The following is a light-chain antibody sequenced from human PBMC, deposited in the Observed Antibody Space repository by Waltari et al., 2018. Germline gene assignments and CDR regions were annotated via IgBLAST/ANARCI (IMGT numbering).Light chain of an antibody. CDR1: QDIRKY. CDR3: QQYDGFPHT. CDR2: EAS. V-gene: IGKV1-33*01. Sequence: DIQMTQSPSSLSASVGDRFSITCQASQDIRKYLNWFQQKPGKAPKLLIFEASNLETGVPSKFSGSGSGTDFTFTISNLQPEETATYYCQQYDGFPHTFGQGTKVEIK. J-gene: IGKJ2*01.